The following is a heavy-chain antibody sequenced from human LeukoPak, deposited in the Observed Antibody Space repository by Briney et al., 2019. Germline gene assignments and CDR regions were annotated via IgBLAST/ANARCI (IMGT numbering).Heavy chain of an antibody. D-gene: IGHD6-19*01. Sequence: SETLSLTCTVSGGSISSYYWSWIRQPPGKGLEWIGYLYYGGNTNYNPSLKSRVTISVDTSKNQFPLKLSSVTAADTAVYYCARPYTSGWYGAFDIWGQGTMATVSS. CDR3: ARPYTSGWYGAFDI. J-gene: IGHJ3*02. CDR1: GGSISSYY. CDR2: LYYGGNT. V-gene: IGHV4-59*08.